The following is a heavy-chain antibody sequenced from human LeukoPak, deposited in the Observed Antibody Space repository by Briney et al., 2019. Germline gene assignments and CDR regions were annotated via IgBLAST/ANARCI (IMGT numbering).Heavy chain of an antibody. CDR2: ISGSGGST. CDR1: GFTFSSYA. V-gene: IGHV3-23*01. CDR3: AKDKNPFRTNFGVVTTYY. D-gene: IGHD3-3*01. J-gene: IGHJ4*02. Sequence: GGSLRLSCAASGFTFSSYAMSWVRQAPGKGLEWVSAISGSGGSTYYADSVKGGFTISRDNSKNTLYLQMNSLRAEDTALYYCAKDKNPFRTNFGVVTTYYWGQGTLVTVS.